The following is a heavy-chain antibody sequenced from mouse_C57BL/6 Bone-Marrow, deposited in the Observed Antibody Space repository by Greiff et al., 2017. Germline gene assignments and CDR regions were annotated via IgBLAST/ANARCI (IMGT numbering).Heavy chain of an antibody. V-gene: IGHV1-19*01. J-gene: IGHJ2*01. CDR2: INPYNGGT. D-gene: IGHD1-1*01. CDR1: GYTFTDYY. CDR3: ASDYYYGSSPFLDY. Sequence: VQLQQSGPVLVKPGASVKMSCKASGYTFTDYYMNWVKQSHGKSLEWIGVINPYNGGTSYNQKFKGKATLTVDKSSSTAYMELKSLTSEDSAVYYCASDYYYGSSPFLDYWGQGTTLTVSS.